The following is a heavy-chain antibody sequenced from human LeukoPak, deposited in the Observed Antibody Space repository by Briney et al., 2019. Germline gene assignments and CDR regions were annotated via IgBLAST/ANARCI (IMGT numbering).Heavy chain of an antibody. J-gene: IGHJ6*02. Sequence: GGSLRLSCAASGFTVSSNYMSWVRQAPGKGLEWVSVIYSGGSTYYAVSVKGRFTISRDNSKNTLYLQMNSLRAEDTAVYYCARDMRNKAPYYYYGMDVWGQGTTVTVSS. V-gene: IGHV3-66*01. CDR2: IYSGGST. D-gene: IGHD2/OR15-2a*01. CDR3: ARDMRNKAPYYYYGMDV. CDR1: GFTVSSNY.